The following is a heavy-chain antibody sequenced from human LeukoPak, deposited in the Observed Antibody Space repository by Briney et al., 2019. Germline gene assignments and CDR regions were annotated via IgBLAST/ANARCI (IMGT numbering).Heavy chain of an antibody. D-gene: IGHD3-10*01. Sequence: ASVNVSCKASGYTFTSYVINWVRQATGQGLEWMGWMNPNSGGTNYAQKFQGRVTMTRDTSISTAYMELSWLRSDDTAVYYCARLLWFGESSGYYYMDVWGKGTTVTVSS. CDR2: MNPNSGGT. CDR1: GYTFTSYV. CDR3: ARLLWFGESSGYYYMDV. J-gene: IGHJ6*03. V-gene: IGHV1-2*02.